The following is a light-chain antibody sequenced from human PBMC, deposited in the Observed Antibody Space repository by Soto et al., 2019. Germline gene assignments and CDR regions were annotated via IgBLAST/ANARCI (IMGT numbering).Light chain of an antibody. J-gene: IGKJ4*01. CDR3: QQRDSWPPLT. Sequence: EIVLTQSPATLSLSPGERATLSCRASQSIGTYLAWYQLKPGQAPRLLIYDASNRATGIPARFSGSGSGTDFTLSISSLEPEDFAVYYCQQRDSWPPLTFGGGTKVEI. CDR2: DAS. CDR1: QSIGTY. V-gene: IGKV3-11*01.